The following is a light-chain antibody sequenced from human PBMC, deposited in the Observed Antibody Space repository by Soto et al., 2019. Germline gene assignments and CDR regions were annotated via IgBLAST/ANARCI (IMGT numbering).Light chain of an antibody. Sequence: DIQMTQSPSTLSASVGDRVTITCRASQSISTWLAWYQQKPGKAPKLLIYKASSLKSGVPSRFSGSGSGTDFTLTISSLQPDDSATYYCQQYDSYSVTFGGGTKVEIK. CDR1: QSISTW. V-gene: IGKV1-5*03. CDR2: KAS. J-gene: IGKJ4*01. CDR3: QQYDSYSVT.